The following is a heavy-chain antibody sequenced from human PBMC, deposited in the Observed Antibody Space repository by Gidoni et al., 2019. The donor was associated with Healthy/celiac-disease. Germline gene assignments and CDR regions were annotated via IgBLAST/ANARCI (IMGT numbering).Heavy chain of an antibody. CDR3: ARGGDCRGAGCYSDSPPRDYYYYMDV. V-gene: IGHV1-69*06. Sequence: QVQLVQSGAGVQMPGSSVKVSCKASGGTVSGYAIIWVRQAPGQGLGWRGGIIPILGTPNTAQNFQGRFTITADKPPGTAYMGPSSMRYEERPVFYGARGGDCRGAGCYSDSPPRDYYYYMDVWGKGTTVIVSS. J-gene: IGHJ6*03. D-gene: IGHD2-15*01. CDR2: IIPILGTP. CDR1: GGTVSGYA.